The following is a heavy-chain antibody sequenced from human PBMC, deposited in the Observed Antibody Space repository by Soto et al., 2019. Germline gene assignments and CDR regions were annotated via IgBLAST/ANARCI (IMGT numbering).Heavy chain of an antibody. J-gene: IGHJ4*02. Sequence: ASVKVSCKASGGTFSSYAISWVRQAPGQGLEWMGGIIPIFGTANYAQKFQGRVTITADESTSTAYMELSSLRSEDTAVYYCASGSRLYTAMVIDFDYWGQGTLVTVSS. D-gene: IGHD5-18*01. CDR2: IIPIFGTA. CDR1: GGTFSSYA. V-gene: IGHV1-69*13. CDR3: ASGSRLYTAMVIDFDY.